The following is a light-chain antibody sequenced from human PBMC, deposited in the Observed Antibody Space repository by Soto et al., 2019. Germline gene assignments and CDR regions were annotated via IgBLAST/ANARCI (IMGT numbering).Light chain of an antibody. Sequence: EIVLTQSPGTLSLSPGERATLSCRASQSVTSNYLAWYQQKPGQAPRLLIYAASRRATGVPDRFGGSGSGTDFTLAISRLEPEDFAVYYCQQYGSSPYTFGQGTKLEIK. CDR1: QSVTSNY. CDR2: AAS. CDR3: QQYGSSPYT. V-gene: IGKV3-20*01. J-gene: IGKJ2*01.